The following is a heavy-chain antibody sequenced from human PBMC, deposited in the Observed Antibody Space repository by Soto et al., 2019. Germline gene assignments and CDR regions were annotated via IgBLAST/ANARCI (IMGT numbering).Heavy chain of an antibody. CDR2: IYPGDSQT. J-gene: IGHJ4*02. D-gene: IGHD1-26*01. CDR1: GYSFSNHW. Sequence: PGESLKISCKGSGYSFSNHWIAWVRQMPGKGLECMGIIYPGDSQTRYSPSFQGQVTMSVDKSLSTAYLQWRSLEASDTAMYYCAREYSGTYYGDFDSWGQGTLV. V-gene: IGHV5-51*01. CDR3: AREYSGTYYGDFDS.